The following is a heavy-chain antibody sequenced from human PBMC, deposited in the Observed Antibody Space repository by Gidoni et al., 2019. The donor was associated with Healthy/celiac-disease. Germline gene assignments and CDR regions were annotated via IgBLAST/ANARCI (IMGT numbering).Heavy chain of an antibody. J-gene: IGHJ6*03. D-gene: IGHD3-22*01. CDR2: IIPIFGTA. Sequence: QVQLVQSGAEVKKPGSSVKVSCKASGGTFSSYALSWVRQAPGQGLEWMGGIIPIFGTANYAQKFQGRVTITADESTSTAYMELSSLRSEDTAVYYCARSFLRLHYDSSGIDPWYYYYMDVWGKGTTVTVSS. CDR3: ARSFLRLHYDSSGIDPWYYYYMDV. V-gene: IGHV1-69*01. CDR1: GGTFSSYA.